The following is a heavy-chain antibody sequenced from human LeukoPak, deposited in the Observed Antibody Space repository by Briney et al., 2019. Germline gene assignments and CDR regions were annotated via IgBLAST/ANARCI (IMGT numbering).Heavy chain of an antibody. CDR3: AKGQMTTVGPGSY. CDR2: IRYDGSNK. D-gene: IGHD4-11*01. V-gene: IGHV3-30*02. CDR1: GFTFSSYG. Sequence: GGSLRLSCAASGFTFSSYGMHWVRQAPGKGLEWVAFIRYDGSNKYYADSVKGRFTISRDNSKNTLYLQMNSLRAEDTAVYYCAKGQMTTVGPGSYWGQGTLVTVSS. J-gene: IGHJ4*02.